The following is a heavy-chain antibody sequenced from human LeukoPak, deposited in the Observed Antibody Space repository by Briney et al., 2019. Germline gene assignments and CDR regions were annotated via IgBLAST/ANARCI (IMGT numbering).Heavy chain of an antibody. CDR3: AGSRFLEWLSRTNYYYYYGMDV. D-gene: IGHD3-3*01. Sequence: SETLSLTCTVSGGSISSYYWSWIRQPPGKGLEWIGYIYYSGSTNYNPSLKSRVTISVDTPKNQFSLKLSSVTAADTAVYYCAGSRFLEWLSRTNYYYYYGMDVWGQGTTVTVSS. CDR2: IYYSGST. V-gene: IGHV4-59*08. CDR1: GGSISSYY. J-gene: IGHJ6*02.